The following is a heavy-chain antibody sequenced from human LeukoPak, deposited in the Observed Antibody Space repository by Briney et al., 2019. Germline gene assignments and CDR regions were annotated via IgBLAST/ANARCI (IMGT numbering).Heavy chain of an antibody. Sequence: PGGSLRFSCAASGFTFSSYGMHWVRQAPGKGLEWVAVIWYDGSNKYYADSVKGRFTISRDNSKNTLYLQMNSLRAEDTAVYYCARVLSQYYYYYGMDVWGQGTTVTVSS. CDR2: IWYDGSNK. J-gene: IGHJ6*02. CDR3: ARVLSQYYYYYGMDV. D-gene: IGHD3-10*01. V-gene: IGHV3-33*01. CDR1: GFTFSSYG.